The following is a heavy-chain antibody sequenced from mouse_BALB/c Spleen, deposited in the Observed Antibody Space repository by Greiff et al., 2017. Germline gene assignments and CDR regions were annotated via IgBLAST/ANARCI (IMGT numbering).Heavy chain of an antibody. J-gene: IGHJ4*01. V-gene: IGHV1S137*01. CDR2: ISTYYGDA. CDR1: GYTFTDYA. Sequence: QVQLKQSGAELVRPGVSVKISCKGSGYTFTDYAMHWVKQSHAKSLEWIGVISTYYGDASYNQKFKGKATMTVDKSSSTAYMDLARLTSEDSANYYGARWNYYYPYYYAMDYWGQGTSVTVSS. D-gene: IGHD2-4*01. CDR3: ARWNYYYPYYYAMDY.